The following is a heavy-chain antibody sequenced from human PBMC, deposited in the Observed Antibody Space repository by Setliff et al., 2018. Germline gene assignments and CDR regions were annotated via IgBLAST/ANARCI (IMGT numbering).Heavy chain of an antibody. V-gene: IGHV3-33*01. Sequence: GGSLRLSCVASGFTFRNYGMHWVRQAPGKGLEWVALIWNDGSSKFYADSVKGRFLISRDNSKNTLYLQMSSLRAEDTAVYYCARGIVAPSRWDYFDYWGQGTLVTVSS. CDR3: ARGIVAPSRWDYFDY. D-gene: IGHD1-26*01. CDR2: IWNDGSSK. J-gene: IGHJ4*02. CDR1: GFTFRNYG.